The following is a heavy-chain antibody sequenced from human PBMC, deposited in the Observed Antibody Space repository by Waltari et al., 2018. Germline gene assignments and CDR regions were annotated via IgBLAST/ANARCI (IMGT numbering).Heavy chain of an antibody. V-gene: IGHV4-4*02. Sequence: QVQLQESGPGLVKPSGTLSLTCAVSGGSISSSNWWRWVRQPPGKGLEWIGEIYHSGSTNDNPSLKRRVTIAVDKSKNQFSLKLSSVTAADTTVYYCARETLGRKVDCDYWGQGTLVTVAS. J-gene: IGHJ4*02. CDR3: ARETLGRKVDCDY. CDR1: GGSISSSNW. D-gene: IGHD1-26*01. CDR2: IYHSGST.